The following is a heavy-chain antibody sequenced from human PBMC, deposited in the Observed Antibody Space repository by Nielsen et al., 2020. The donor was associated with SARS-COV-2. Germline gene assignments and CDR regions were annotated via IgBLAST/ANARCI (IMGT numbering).Heavy chain of an antibody. Sequence: GESLKISCAASGFTFSSYAMSWVRRAPGKGLEWVSAISGSGGSTYYADSVKGRFTISRDNSKNTLYLQMNSLRAEDTAVYYCAKGKPKGGATKYYFDYWGQGTLVTVSS. CDR1: GFTFSSYA. CDR3: AKGKPKGGATKYYFDY. V-gene: IGHV3-23*01. D-gene: IGHD1-26*01. CDR2: ISGSGGST. J-gene: IGHJ4*02.